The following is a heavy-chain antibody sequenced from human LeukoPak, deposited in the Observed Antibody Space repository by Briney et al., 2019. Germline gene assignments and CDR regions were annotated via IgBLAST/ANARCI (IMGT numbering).Heavy chain of an antibody. V-gene: IGHV3-48*04. CDR2: ISRSSRII. J-gene: IGHJ4*02. D-gene: IGHD1-26*01. Sequence: GGSLRLSCAASGFTFSSYSMNWVRQAPGKGLEWVSYISRSSRIIYYADSVKGRFTISRDNAKDSLYLQMNTLRAEDTAVYYCARGLGAEDYWGQGTLVTVSS. CDR1: GFTFSSYS. CDR3: ARGLGAEDY.